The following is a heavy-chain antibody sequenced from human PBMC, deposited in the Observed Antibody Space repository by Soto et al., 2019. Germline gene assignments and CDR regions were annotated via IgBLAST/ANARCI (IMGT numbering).Heavy chain of an antibody. V-gene: IGHV1-46*01. D-gene: IGHD2-8*01. Sequence: GASVKVSCKASGYTFTSYYMHWVRQAPGQGLEWMGIINPSGGSTSYAQKFQGRVTMTRDTSTSTVYMELSSLRSEDTAVYYCARVYCTNGVCYGFDYWGQGTLVTVPQ. CDR1: GYTFTSYY. CDR3: ARVYCTNGVCYGFDY. J-gene: IGHJ4*02. CDR2: INPSGGST.